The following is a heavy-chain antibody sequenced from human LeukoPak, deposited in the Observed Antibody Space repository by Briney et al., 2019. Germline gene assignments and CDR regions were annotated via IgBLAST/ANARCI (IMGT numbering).Heavy chain of an antibody. CDR3: ARVRPYSYGGFPTYLNKDAFDI. V-gene: IGHV3-74*01. CDR1: GFTFSSYW. J-gene: IGHJ3*02. D-gene: IGHD5-18*01. Sequence: PGGSLRLSCAASGFTFSSYWMHWVRQAPGKGLVWVSRINSDGSSTSYADSVKGRFTISRDNAKNTLYLQMNSLRAEDTAVYYCARVRPYSYGGFPTYLNKDAFDIWGQGTMVTVSS. CDR2: INSDGSST.